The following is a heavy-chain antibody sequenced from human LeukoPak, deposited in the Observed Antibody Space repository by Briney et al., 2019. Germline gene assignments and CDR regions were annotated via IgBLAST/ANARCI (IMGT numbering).Heavy chain of an antibody. CDR1: GGTFSSYA. J-gene: IGHJ4*02. Sequence: ASVKVSCKASGGTFSSYAISWVRQAPGQGLEWMGRIIPILGIANYAQKFQGRVTITADKSTSTAYMELSSLRSEDTAVYYCARDGANWGINFDYWGQGTLVTVSS. D-gene: IGHD7-27*01. V-gene: IGHV1-69*04. CDR3: ARDGANWGINFDY. CDR2: IIPILGIA.